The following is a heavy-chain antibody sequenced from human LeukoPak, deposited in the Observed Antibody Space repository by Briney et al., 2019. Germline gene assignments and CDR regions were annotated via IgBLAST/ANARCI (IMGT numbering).Heavy chain of an antibody. CDR2: ISSRSTYI. J-gene: IGHJ4*02. D-gene: IGHD5-18*01. Sequence: GGSLRLSCAASGFTINNYAMNWVRQAPRKGLEWVSSISSRSTYIYYADSVKGRFTISRDNSKNTLYLQVNSLRAEDTAVYYCAKGNGYSYGRYYFDYWGQGTLVTVSS. V-gene: IGHV3-21*04. CDR1: GFTINNYA. CDR3: AKGNGYSYGRYYFDY.